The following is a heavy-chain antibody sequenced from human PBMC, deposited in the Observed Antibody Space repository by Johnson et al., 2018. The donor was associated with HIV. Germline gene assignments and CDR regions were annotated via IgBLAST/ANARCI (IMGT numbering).Heavy chain of an antibody. D-gene: IGHD3-22*01. CDR2: IYSGGST. Sequence: MQLVESGGGLVKPGGSLRLSCAASGFTVSSNYMSWVRQAPGKGLEWVSVIYSGGSTYYADSVKGRFTISRDNAKNSVFLHMDSLRAEDTAVYYCARDPELDYFNNRAFDIWGQGTMVTVSS. CDR3: ARDPELDYFNNRAFDI. V-gene: IGHV3-66*01. CDR1: GFTVSSNY. J-gene: IGHJ3*02.